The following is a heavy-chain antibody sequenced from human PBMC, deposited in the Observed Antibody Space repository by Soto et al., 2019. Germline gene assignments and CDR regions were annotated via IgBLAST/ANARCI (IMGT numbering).Heavy chain of an antibody. CDR3: ARGPNWNYWYFDL. J-gene: IGHJ2*01. V-gene: IGHV3-64*02. D-gene: IGHD1-1*01. Sequence: VQLVESGEGLVQPGGSLRLSCAASGFTFSSYAMHWVRQAPGKGLEYVSAISSNGGSTYYADSVKGRFTISRDNSKNTLYLQMGSLRAEDMAVYYGARGPNWNYWYFDLWGRGTLVTVSS. CDR2: ISSNGGST. CDR1: GFTFSSYA.